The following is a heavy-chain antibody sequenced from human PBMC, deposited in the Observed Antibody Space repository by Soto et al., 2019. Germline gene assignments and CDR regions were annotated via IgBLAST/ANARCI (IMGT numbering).Heavy chain of an antibody. Sequence: GGSLRLSCVASGFTFSSYGVHWVRQAPGKGLEWVAIISYDGSNTYYADSVKGRLTISRDNSKSTLYLQMDSLRAEDTAVYYCARRPVTYYFDYWGQGTLVTVSS. V-gene: IGHV3-30*03. CDR2: ISYDGSNT. CDR3: ARRPVTYYFDY. D-gene: IGHD4-17*01. CDR1: GFTFSSYG. J-gene: IGHJ4*02.